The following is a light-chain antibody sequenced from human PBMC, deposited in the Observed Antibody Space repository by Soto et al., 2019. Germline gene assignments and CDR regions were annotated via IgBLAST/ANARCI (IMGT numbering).Light chain of an antibody. Sequence: ETVMTQSPATLSLSPGERATLSCRPSQSVSSKLVWYQQKPGQAPRFLIYGASTRATGIPARFRGSGSGTEFTLTIDSLQSEDFAVYYCQQYNDWPPAFGGGTKVEIK. CDR1: QSVSSK. J-gene: IGKJ4*01. CDR2: GAS. CDR3: QQYNDWPPA. V-gene: IGKV3-15*01.